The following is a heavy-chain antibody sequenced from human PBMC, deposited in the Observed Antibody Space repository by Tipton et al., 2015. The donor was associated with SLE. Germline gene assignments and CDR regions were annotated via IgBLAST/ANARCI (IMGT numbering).Heavy chain of an antibody. J-gene: IGHJ6*02. Sequence: QSGPEVKKPGSSVKVSCKASGGTFSSYAISWVRQAPGQGLEWMGGIIPIFGTANYAQKFQGGVTITADESTSTAYMELSSLRYEDTTVYYCARDRGDCSSTSCRYYYYYVMDVWGQGTTVTVSS. CDR3: ARDRGDCSSTSCRYYYYYVMDV. CDR2: IIPIFGTA. CDR1: GGTFSSYA. D-gene: IGHD2-2*01. V-gene: IGHV1-69*01.